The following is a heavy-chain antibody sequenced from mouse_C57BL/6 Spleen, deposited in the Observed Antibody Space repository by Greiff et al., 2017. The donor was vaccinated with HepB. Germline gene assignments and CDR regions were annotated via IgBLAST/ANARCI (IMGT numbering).Heavy chain of an antibody. Sequence: VQLQQSGPGLVKPSQSLSLTCSVTGYSITSGYYWNWIRQFPGNKLEWMGYISYDGSNNYNPSLKNRISITRDTSKNQFFLKLNSVTTEDTATYYCARAQIYYGNYVDAMDYWGQGTSVTVSS. D-gene: IGHD2-1*01. CDR3: ARAQIYYGNYVDAMDY. V-gene: IGHV3-6*01. J-gene: IGHJ4*01. CDR1: GYSITSGYY. CDR2: ISYDGSN.